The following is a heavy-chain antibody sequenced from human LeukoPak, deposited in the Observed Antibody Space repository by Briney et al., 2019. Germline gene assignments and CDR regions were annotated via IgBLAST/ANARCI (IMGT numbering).Heavy chain of an antibody. CDR1: GGSISSGGYY. J-gene: IGHJ4*02. D-gene: IGHD6-13*01. V-gene: IGHV4-31*03. CDR3: ARKAISSSWYGEGVDY. CDR2: IYYSGST. Sequence: PSETLSLTCTVSGGSISSGGYYCSWIRQHPGKGLEWIGYIYYSGSTYYNPSLKSRVTISVDTSKNQFSLKLSSVTAADTAVYYCARKAISSSWYGEGVDYWGQGTLVTVSS.